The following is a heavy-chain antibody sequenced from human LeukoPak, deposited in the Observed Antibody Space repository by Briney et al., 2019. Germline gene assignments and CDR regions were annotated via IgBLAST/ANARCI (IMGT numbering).Heavy chain of an antibody. CDR3: AKDPGAYYGSGSYLSD. CDR1: GFTFSSYA. V-gene: IGHV3-23*01. CDR2: ITGSGGST. J-gene: IGHJ4*02. Sequence: PGGSLRLSCAASGFTFSSYAMTWVRQAPGKGLEWVSTITGSGGSTYYADSVQGRFTISRDNSKNTLYLQMNSLRAEDTAVYYCAKDPGAYYGSGSYLSDWGQGTLVTVSS. D-gene: IGHD3-10*01.